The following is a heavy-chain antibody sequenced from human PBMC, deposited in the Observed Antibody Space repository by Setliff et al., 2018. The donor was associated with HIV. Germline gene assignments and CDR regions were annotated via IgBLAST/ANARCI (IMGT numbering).Heavy chain of an antibody. Sequence: PSETLSLTCTVSGGSISSYYWSWIRQPPGKGLEWIGYIYYSGSTNYNPSLKSRVTISIDKSKKQFSLKLSSVTAEDTAMYYCARDWRSGYDLNFDYWGQGTLVTVSS. V-gene: IGHV4-59*01. CDR1: GGSISSYY. CDR3: ARDWRSGYDLNFDY. D-gene: IGHD5-12*01. J-gene: IGHJ4*02. CDR2: IYYSGST.